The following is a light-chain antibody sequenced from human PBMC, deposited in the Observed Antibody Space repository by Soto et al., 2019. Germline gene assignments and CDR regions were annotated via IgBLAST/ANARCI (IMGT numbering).Light chain of an antibody. J-gene: IGKJ1*01. CDR1: QSVGRY. V-gene: IGKV3-11*01. CDR2: DAS. Sequence: EIVLTQSPAILSLSPGERATLSCRASQSVGRYLVWYQQKPGQAPSLLIYDASNRATGVPARFSGRGSGTDFTLTISSLESEDFAVYYCQQRNNWPWTLGQVTRVEIK. CDR3: QQRNNWPWT.